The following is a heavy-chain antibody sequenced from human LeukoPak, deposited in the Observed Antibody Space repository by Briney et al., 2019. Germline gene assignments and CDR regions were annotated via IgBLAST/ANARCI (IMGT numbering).Heavy chain of an antibody. D-gene: IGHD7-27*01. CDR1: GFTFSSYS. CDR3: ARDPARSNWGYYYYYYMDV. J-gene: IGHJ6*03. Sequence: GGSLRLSCAASGFTFSSYSMNWVRQAPGKGLEWVSSISSSSSYIYYADSVKGRFTISRDNAKNSLYLQMNSLRAEDTAVYYCARDPARSNWGYYYYYYMDVWGKGTTVTVSS. CDR2: ISSSSSYI. V-gene: IGHV3-21*01.